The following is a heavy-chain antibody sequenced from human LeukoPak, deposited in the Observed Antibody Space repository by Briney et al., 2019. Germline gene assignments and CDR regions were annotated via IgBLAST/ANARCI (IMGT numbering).Heavy chain of an antibody. CDR1: GGSISSQY. CDR2: IYYSGST. Sequence: SETLSLTCNVSGGSISSQYWSWIRQPPGKGLEWIGYIYYSGSTNYNPSLKSRVTMSVDTSKNQFSLKLSSVTAADTAVYYCARGRYCSADICSGGDAFDIWGQGTMVSVSS. J-gene: IGHJ3*02. CDR3: ARGRYCSADICSGGDAFDI. V-gene: IGHV4-59*11. D-gene: IGHD2-15*01.